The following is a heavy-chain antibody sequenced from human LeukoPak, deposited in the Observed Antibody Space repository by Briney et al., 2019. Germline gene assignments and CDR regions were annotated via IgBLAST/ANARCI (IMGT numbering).Heavy chain of an antibody. V-gene: IGHV3-7*01. J-gene: IGHJ4*02. Sequence: PGGSLRLSCAASGFTFSSYWMSWARQAPGKGLEWVANIKQDGSEKYYVDSVKGRFTISRDNAKNSLYLQVNSLRAEDTAVYYCARDRSAAPELIYFDYWGQGTLVTVSS. D-gene: IGHD1-14*01. CDR3: ARDRSAAPELIYFDY. CDR2: IKQDGSEK. CDR1: GFTFSSYW.